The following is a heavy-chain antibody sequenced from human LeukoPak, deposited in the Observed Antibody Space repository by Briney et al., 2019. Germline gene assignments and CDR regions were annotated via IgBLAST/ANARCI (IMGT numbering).Heavy chain of an antibody. Sequence: SETLSLTCIVSGDSISSGDYYWSWVRQPPGKGLEWIGYIYYSGSSYYNPSLKTRITMSVDTSKNQFSLKLTSVTAADTAVYYCARLPGVRYCSSSSCYTFDSWGQGTLVTVSS. D-gene: IGHD2-2*02. CDR3: ARLPGVRYCSSSSCYTFDS. CDR1: GDSISSGDYY. V-gene: IGHV4-30-4*08. J-gene: IGHJ4*02. CDR2: IYYSGSS.